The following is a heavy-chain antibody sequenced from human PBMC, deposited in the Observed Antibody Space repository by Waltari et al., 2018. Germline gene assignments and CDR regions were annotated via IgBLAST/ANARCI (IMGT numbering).Heavy chain of an antibody. CDR3: ARGKFTAFDI. CDR2: TYYRSQCRN. CDR1: GDSLFTTSVA. Sequence: QVQLQQSGPGLVKPSQTLSLTCAVSGDSLFTTSVAWNWIRQSPSRGLEWLGRTYYRSQCRNDYARSVKCRITVNPDTSKNHFSLHLDSVTPDDTAVYYCARGKFTAFDIWGQGTMVTVSS. V-gene: IGHV6-1*01. J-gene: IGHJ3*02.